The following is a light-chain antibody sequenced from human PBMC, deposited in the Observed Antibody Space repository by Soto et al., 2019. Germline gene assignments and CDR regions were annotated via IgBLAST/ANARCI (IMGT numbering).Light chain of an antibody. CDR3: SAYTSRAGGVV. CDR1: SSDVGGYNY. Sequence: QSALTQPASVSGSPGQSITISCTGTSSDVGGYNYVSWYQQHPGKAPKLMIYDVSYRPSGVSNRLSGSKSGNTACQTLSGSQAEDEADSCYSAYTSRAGGVVFGGGTKVTVL. CDR2: DVS. V-gene: IGLV2-14*01. J-gene: IGLJ2*01.